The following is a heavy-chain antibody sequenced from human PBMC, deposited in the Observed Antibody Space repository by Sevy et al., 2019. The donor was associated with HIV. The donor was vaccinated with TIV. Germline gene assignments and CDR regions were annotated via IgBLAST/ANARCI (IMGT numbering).Heavy chain of an antibody. D-gene: IGHD5-12*01. CDR2: IKQDGSEK. V-gene: IGHV3-7*01. CDR1: GFTFSSYW. CDR3: ARDVATGPVEI. J-gene: IGHJ3*02. Sequence: GGSLRLSCAASGFTFSSYWMSWVRHAPGKGLEWVANIKQDGSEKYYVDSVKGRFTISRDNAKNSLYLQMNSLRAEDTAVYYCARDVATGPVEIWGQGTMVTVSS.